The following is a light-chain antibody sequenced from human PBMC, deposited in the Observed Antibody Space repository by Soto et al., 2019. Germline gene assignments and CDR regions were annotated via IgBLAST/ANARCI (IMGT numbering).Light chain of an antibody. CDR2: DVS. CDR3: CSYAGSYTL. Sequence: QSVLTQPRSVSGSPGQSVTISCTGTSSDVGGYNFVSWYQQYPGKVPKLIIYDVSERPSGVPDRFSASKSGNTASLTISGLQAEDEADYYCCSYAGSYTLFGGGTKVTVL. V-gene: IGLV2-11*01. CDR1: SSDVGGYNF. J-gene: IGLJ3*02.